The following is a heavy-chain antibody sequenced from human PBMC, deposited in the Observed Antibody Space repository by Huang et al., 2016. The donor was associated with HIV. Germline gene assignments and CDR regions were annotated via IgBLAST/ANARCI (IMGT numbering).Heavy chain of an antibody. V-gene: IGHV1-69*13. D-gene: IGHD3-3*02. CDR3: AKVAAGQPFHFYYYMDA. Sequence: QVNLVQSGAEVRKPGSSVKVSCKASGGTFKKYAISWVRQAPGQGLEWMGASLPLYGSEEDAEKCQDRVTLTADGSTNTAYLELDRLTSEDTAVYYCAKVAAGQPFHFYYYMDAWGDGTTVIVSS. CDR2: SLPLYGSE. CDR1: GGTFKKYA. J-gene: IGHJ6*03.